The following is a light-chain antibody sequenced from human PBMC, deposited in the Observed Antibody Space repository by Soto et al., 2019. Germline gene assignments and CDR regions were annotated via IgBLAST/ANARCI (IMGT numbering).Light chain of an antibody. CDR3: QQANSFPRT. Sequence: DIPMTQSPSSVSASVGARVTITCRASQAISTWLAWYQQKPGKAPKLLIYAASNLQTGVPSRFSGSGSGTDFPLTSSRLQPEDFATYYCQQANSFPRTFGQGTKVEIK. CDR1: QAISTW. J-gene: IGKJ1*01. V-gene: IGKV1D-12*01. CDR2: AAS.